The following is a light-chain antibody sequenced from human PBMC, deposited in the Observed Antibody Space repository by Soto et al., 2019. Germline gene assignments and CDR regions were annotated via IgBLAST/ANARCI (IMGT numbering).Light chain of an antibody. CDR3: QQYDNRPPVT. V-gene: IGKV1-33*01. J-gene: IGKJ4*01. Sequence: DIQMTQSPSSLSASVGDRVTITCQASQDISNYLNWYQQKPGKATKLLIYDASNLETGVPSRVSRSGSGTDFTFTISSLQHEDIATYYCQQYDNRPPVTFGLGTKVEIK. CDR2: DAS. CDR1: QDISNY.